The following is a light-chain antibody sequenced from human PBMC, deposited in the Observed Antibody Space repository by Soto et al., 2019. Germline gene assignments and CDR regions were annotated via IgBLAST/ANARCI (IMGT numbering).Light chain of an antibody. CDR2: GAS. J-gene: IGKJ1*01. CDR3: QQYNNSLWT. CDR1: QSISSTY. V-gene: IGKV3-20*01. Sequence: EIVLTQSPDTLSVSPGERATLSCRASQSISSTYLAWYQQKPGQAPRLLIYGASSRATGIPDRFSGSGSGTDFTLTISRLEPEDFAVYYCQQYNNSLWTFGQGTKVDIK.